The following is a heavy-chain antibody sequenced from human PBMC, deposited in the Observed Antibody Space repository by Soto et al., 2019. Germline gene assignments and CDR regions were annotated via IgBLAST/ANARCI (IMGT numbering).Heavy chain of an antibody. Sequence: EVQMVQSGGDLVKPGGSLRLSCVTSGFMFSSAWMNWVRQAPGKGLEWVARIKSKGDGETRDYAAPVKGRFTISRDDSKKTVYLQMNILRAEDTAVYYCVEGWNDFWGQGTLVTVSS. J-gene: IGHJ4*02. CDR1: GFMFSSAW. V-gene: IGHV3-15*01. D-gene: IGHD1-1*01. CDR3: VEGWNDF. CDR2: IKSKGDGETR.